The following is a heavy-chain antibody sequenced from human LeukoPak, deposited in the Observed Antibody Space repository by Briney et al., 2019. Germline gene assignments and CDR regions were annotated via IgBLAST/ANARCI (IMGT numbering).Heavy chain of an antibody. D-gene: IGHD5-12*01. J-gene: IGHJ6*02. Sequence: GASVKVSCKAAGGTFSSYAISWVRQAPGQGLEWMGGIIPIFGTANYAQKFQGRVTITADESTSTAYMELSSLRSEDTAVYYCAVATITLYYYYGMDVWGQGTTVTVSS. CDR2: IIPIFGTA. V-gene: IGHV1-69*13. CDR1: GGTFSSYA. CDR3: AVATITLYYYYGMDV.